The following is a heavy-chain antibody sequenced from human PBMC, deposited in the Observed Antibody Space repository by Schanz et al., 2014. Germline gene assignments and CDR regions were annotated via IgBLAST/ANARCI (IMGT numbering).Heavy chain of an antibody. V-gene: IGHV1-46*03. CDR1: GGTFSTYP. Sequence: VQLEQSGAEVKKPGSSMKVSCKASGGTFSTYPINWLRQAPGQGLEWMGIVNPSVRGTHFAREFQGRVTVTSDTSTSTVYMELSGLRSEDTAVYYCARGYGDSPTDFWGQGTLVTVSS. CDR3: ARGYGDSPTDF. D-gene: IGHD4-17*01. CDR2: VNPSVRGT. J-gene: IGHJ4*02.